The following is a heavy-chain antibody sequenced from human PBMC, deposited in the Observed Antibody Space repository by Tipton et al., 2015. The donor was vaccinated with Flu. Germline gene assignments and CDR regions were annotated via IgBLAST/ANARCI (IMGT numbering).Heavy chain of an antibody. V-gene: IGHV4-34*01. J-gene: IGHJ4*02. CDR2: ICPDGSS. CDR3: ARGQDAYKLGH. CDR1: GESFSGSH. D-gene: IGHD5-24*01. Sequence: TLSLTCTVYGESFSGSHWSWIRQPPGRGLEWIGEICPDGSSANNASLQSRVTISIDTSKNQFTLKLSSVTAADTGVYFCARGQDAYKLGHWGQGTLVTVSS.